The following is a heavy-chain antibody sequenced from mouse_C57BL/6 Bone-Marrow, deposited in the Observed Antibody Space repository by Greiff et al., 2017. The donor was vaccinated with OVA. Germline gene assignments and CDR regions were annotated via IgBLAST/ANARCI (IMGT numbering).Heavy chain of an antibody. J-gene: IGHJ3*01. CDR2: ISDGGSYT. CDR1: GFTFSGYA. CDR3: ASDGSSEAY. Sequence: EVKLMESGGGLVKPGGSLKLSCAASGFTFSGYAMYWVRQTPEKRLEWVATISDGGSYTYYPDNVKGRFTISRDNAKHNLYLQMSHVKTEVTSMYDCASDGSSEAYWGQGTLVTVSA. V-gene: IGHV5-4*03. D-gene: IGHD1-1*01.